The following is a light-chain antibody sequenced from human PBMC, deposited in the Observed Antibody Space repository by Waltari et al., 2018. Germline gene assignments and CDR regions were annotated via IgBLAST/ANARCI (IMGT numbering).Light chain of an antibody. Sequence: QSVLTQPPSASGTPGQRVTISCSGSRLNVESNAVNWYQHLPGTTPKLLIYNSNYRPSGVPDRFSGSTSGTSASLAISGLQSEDEAEYYCAAWDDSRSGWVFGGGTKVTVL. V-gene: IGLV1-44*01. CDR2: NSN. CDR1: RLNVESNA. CDR3: AAWDDSRSGWV. J-gene: IGLJ3*02.